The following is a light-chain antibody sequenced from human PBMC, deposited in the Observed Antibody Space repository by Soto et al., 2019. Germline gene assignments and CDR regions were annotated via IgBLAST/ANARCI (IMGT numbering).Light chain of an antibody. Sequence: QSVLTQPRSVSWSSGQRVTISCTGSSSNIGAGYDVHWYQQLPGTAPKLLIYGNSNRPSGVPDRFSGSKSGTSASLAITGLQAEDEADYYCQSYDSSLSGSVFGTGTKV. CDR2: GNS. CDR3: QSYDSSLSGSV. V-gene: IGLV1-40*01. J-gene: IGLJ1*01. CDR1: SSNIGAGYD.